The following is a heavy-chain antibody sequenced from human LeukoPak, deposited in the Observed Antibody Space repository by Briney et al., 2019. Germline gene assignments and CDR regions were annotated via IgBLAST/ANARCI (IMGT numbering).Heavy chain of an antibody. CDR1: GGSFRGYY. Sequence: SETLSLTCAVYGGSFRGYYWSWIRQPPGKGLEWIGEINHSGSTNYNPSLKSRVTISVDTSKNQFSLKLSSVTAADTAVYYCARRRGIQLWLEYYFDYWGQGTLVTVSS. V-gene: IGHV4-34*01. CDR2: INHSGST. D-gene: IGHD5-18*01. CDR3: ARRRGIQLWLEYYFDY. J-gene: IGHJ4*02.